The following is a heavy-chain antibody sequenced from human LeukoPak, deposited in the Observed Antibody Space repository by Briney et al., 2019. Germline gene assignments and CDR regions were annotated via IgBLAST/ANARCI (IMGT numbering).Heavy chain of an antibody. CDR3: ATQREYYYDSSGPYYFDY. CDR1: GYTSTGYY. CDR2: INPNSGGT. V-gene: IGHV1-2*02. J-gene: IGHJ4*02. Sequence: ASVKVSCKASGYTSTGYYMHWVRQAPGQGLEWMGWINPNSGGTNYAQKFQGRVTMTRDTSISTAYMELSRLRSDDTAVYYCATQREYYYDSSGPYYFDYWGQGTLVTVSS. D-gene: IGHD3-22*01.